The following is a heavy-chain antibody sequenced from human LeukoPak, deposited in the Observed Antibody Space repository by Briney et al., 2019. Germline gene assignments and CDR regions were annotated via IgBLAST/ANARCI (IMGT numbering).Heavy chain of an antibody. J-gene: IGHJ4*02. CDR1: GYTFTSYG. Sequence: ASVKVSCKASGYTFTSYGISWVRQAPGQGLEWMGWISAYNGNTNYAQKLQGRVTMTTDTSTSTAYMELRSLRSDDTAVYYCARDSQPHYYDSSGSPDPDYWGQGTLVTVSS. D-gene: IGHD3-22*01. CDR2: ISAYNGNT. CDR3: ARDSQPHYYDSSGSPDPDY. V-gene: IGHV1-18*01.